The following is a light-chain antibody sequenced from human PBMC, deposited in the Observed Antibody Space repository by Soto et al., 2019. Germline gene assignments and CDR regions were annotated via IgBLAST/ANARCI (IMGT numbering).Light chain of an antibody. CDR3: QVWDRHSDHPGV. J-gene: IGLJ2*01. V-gene: IGLV3-21*04. CDR1: NIGSKG. CDR2: YAS. Sequence: SYELTQPPSVSVAPGQTARMTCGGNNIGSKGVHWYQQKPGQAPVLVISYASDRPSGIPERFSGSNSGNTATLTISRVEAGDEADYYCQVWDRHSDHPGVFGGGTKLTVL.